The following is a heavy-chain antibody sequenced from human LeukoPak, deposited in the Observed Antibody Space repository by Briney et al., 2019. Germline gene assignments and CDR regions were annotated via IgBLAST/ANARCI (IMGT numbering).Heavy chain of an antibody. D-gene: IGHD6-13*01. Sequence: GRSLRLSCAASGFTFSSYGMHWVRQAPGKGLEWVAVISYDGSNKYYADSVKGRFTISRDNSKNTLYLQMNSLRAEDTAVYYCARRSGSWSPYGMDVWGQGTTVTVSS. CDR2: ISYDGSNK. J-gene: IGHJ6*02. V-gene: IGHV3-30*03. CDR3: ARRSGSWSPYGMDV. CDR1: GFTFSSYG.